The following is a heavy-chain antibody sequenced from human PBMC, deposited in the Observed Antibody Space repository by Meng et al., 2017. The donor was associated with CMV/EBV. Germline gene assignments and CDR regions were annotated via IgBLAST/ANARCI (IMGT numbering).Heavy chain of an antibody. V-gene: IGHV3-30-3*01. CDR1: GFTFSSYA. Sequence: GGSLRLSCAASGFTFSSYAMHWVRQAPGKGLEWVAVISYDGSNKYYADSVKGRFTISRDNSKNTLYLQMNSLRAEDTAVYYCARYEGRRSFDYWGQGTLVTVSS. J-gene: IGHJ4*02. D-gene: IGHD2-8*01. CDR3: ARYEGRRSFDY. CDR2: ISYDGSNK.